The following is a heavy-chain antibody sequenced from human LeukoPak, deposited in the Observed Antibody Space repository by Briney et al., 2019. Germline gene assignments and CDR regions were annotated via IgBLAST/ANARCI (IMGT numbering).Heavy chain of an antibody. Sequence: PSETLSLTCTVSGGSISSGDYYWSWIRQSPGEGLEWIGYIYYNGNTYYIPSLKSRVSISRDRSKSQFSLKLNSVTAADTAVYYCARVVYDVLTGYYVDYWGQGTLVTVSS. CDR2: IYYNGNT. J-gene: IGHJ4*02. CDR1: GGSISSGDYY. V-gene: IGHV4-30-4*01. D-gene: IGHD3-9*01. CDR3: ARVVYDVLTGYYVDY.